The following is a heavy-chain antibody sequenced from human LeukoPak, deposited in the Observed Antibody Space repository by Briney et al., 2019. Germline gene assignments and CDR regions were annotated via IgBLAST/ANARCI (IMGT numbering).Heavy chain of an antibody. CDR2: ISGSVGST. CDR1: GFTFSSYS. CDR3: AKDGYIAAPYYMDV. J-gene: IGHJ6*03. V-gene: IGHV3-23*01. Sequence: GGSLRLSCAASGFTFSSYSMNWVRQAPGKGLEWVSSISGSVGSTYYADSVKGRFTISRDNSKNTLYLQMNDLRAEDTAVYYCAKDGYIAAPYYMDVWGKGTTVTVSS. D-gene: IGHD6-6*01.